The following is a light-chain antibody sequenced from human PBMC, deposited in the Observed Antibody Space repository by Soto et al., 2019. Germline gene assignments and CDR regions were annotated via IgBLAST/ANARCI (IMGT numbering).Light chain of an antibody. CDR1: SSNIGKNG. Sequence: QSVLTQPPSVSEAPRQRVTISCSGNSSNIGKNGVSWYQQLPGKAPKLLIYFDALLPSGISDRFSGSRSGTAASLAISGLQSEYDADYYCSAWDDSLTAHVVVTGTKVNVL. CDR2: FDA. J-gene: IGLJ1*01. V-gene: IGLV1-36*01. CDR3: SAWDDSLTAHV.